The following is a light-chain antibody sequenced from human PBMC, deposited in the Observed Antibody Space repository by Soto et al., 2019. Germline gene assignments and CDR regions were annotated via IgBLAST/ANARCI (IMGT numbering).Light chain of an antibody. V-gene: IGLV2-14*01. CDR3: SSYTRSHTVV. CDR1: SSDVGAYDY. CDR2: DVT. J-gene: IGLJ2*01. Sequence: QSALTQPASVSGSPGQSITISCTGTSSDVGAYDYVSWYQQHPGKAPKLMIYDVTNRPSVVSNRFSGSKSGNTASLTISGLQAEDEADYYCSSYTRSHTVVFGGGTKVTVL.